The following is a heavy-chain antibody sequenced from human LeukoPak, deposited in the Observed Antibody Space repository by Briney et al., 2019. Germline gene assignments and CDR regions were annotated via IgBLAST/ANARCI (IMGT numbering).Heavy chain of an antibody. D-gene: IGHD3-16*01. Sequence: GRSLRLFCAASGFTFSSYAMHWVRQAPGKGLEWVAVISYDGSNKYYADSVKGRFTISRDNSKNTLYLQMNSLRAEDTAVYYCAKGGSSDYWGQGTLVTVSS. V-gene: IGHV3-30*04. J-gene: IGHJ4*02. CDR1: GFTFSSYA. CDR2: ISYDGSNK. CDR3: AKGGSSDY.